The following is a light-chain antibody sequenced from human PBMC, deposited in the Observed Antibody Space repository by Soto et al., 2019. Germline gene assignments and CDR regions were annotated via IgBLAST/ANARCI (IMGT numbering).Light chain of an antibody. CDR1: QSIRTW. CDR3: QQYNSYWA. V-gene: IGKV1-5*01. CDR2: DAS. J-gene: IGKJ1*01. Sequence: DIQMPQSPTTLSASVGDRVTITCRASQSIRTWLAWYQQKPGKPPKLLIYDASSLESGVPSRFSGSGSGTEFTLTISSLQPDDFATYYCQQYNSYWAFGQGTKVDIK.